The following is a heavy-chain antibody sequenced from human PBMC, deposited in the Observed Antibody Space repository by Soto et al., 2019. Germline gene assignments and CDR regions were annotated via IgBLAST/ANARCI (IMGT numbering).Heavy chain of an antibody. CDR3: AKDGIAVAGTFDY. V-gene: IGHV3-30*18. CDR2: ISYDGSNK. J-gene: IGHJ4*02. D-gene: IGHD6-19*01. CDR1: GFTFSSYG. Sequence: GGSLRLSCAASGFTFSSYGMHWVRQAPGKGLEWVAVISYDGSNKYYADSVKGRFTISRDNSKNTLYLQMNSLRAEDTAVYYCAKDGIAVAGTFDYWGQGTLVTVSS.